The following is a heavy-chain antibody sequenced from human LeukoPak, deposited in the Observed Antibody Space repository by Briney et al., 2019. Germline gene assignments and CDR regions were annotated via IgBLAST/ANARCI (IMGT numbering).Heavy chain of an antibody. J-gene: IGHJ4*02. Sequence: GGSLRLSCAASGFTFSSYEMNWVRQAPGKGLEWVSYISSSGSTIYYADSVKGRFTISRDNAKNSLYLQMNSLRAEDTAVYYRARDRRDYCSSTSCYRGYFDYWGQGTLVTVSS. CDR2: ISSSGSTI. CDR1: GFTFSSYE. V-gene: IGHV3-48*03. CDR3: ARDRRDYCSSTSCYRGYFDY. D-gene: IGHD2-2*02.